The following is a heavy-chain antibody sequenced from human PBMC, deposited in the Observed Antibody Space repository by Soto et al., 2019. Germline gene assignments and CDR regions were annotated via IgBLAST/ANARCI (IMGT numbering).Heavy chain of an antibody. CDR1: GGTFSSYA. J-gene: IGHJ5*02. CDR2: IIPIFGTA. D-gene: IGHD2-15*01. Sequence: SVKVSCKASGGTFSSYAISWVRQAPGQGLEWMGGIIPIFGTANYAQKFQGRVTITADESTSTAYMELSSLRSEDTAVYYCARLPYCSGGSCYVVNWFDPWGQGTLVTVSS. CDR3: ARLPYCSGGSCYVVNWFDP. V-gene: IGHV1-69*13.